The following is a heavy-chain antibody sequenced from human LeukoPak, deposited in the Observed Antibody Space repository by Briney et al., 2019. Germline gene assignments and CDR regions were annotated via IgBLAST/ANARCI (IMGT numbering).Heavy chain of an antibody. J-gene: IGHJ4*02. V-gene: IGHV1-46*01. CDR2: INPSSGSK. CDR3: AREARDELRFVEWPMARGHVDGFFQY. D-gene: IGHD3-3*01. CDR1: VYSFTMRN. Sequence: ASVTVSLTSSVYSFTMRNIHWVRQPPAQGLAWMGSINPSSGSKNYAQKFQGRVTITSDTPTTSVYMALSSLRPADAAAFYCAREARDELRFVEWPMARGHVDGFFQYWGRGSVVRVSS.